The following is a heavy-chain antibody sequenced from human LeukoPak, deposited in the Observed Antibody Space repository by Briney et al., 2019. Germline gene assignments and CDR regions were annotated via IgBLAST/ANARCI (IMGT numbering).Heavy chain of an antibody. V-gene: IGHV5-51*01. CDR2: IYPGDSDT. CDR3: ARFGVEMPTIADY. Sequence: GESLKISCKGSGYSFTSYWIGWVRQMPGKGLEWMGIIYPGDSDTRYSPSFQGQVTISDDKSITTAYLQWTSLKASDTAMYYCARFGVEMPTIADYWGQGTLVTASS. D-gene: IGHD5-24*01. J-gene: IGHJ4*02. CDR1: GYSFTSYW.